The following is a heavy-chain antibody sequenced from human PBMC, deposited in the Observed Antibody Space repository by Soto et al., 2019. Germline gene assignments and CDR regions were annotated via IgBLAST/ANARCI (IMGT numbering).Heavy chain of an antibody. J-gene: IGHJ4*02. CDR2: ISYDGSNK. Sequence: GGSLRLSCAASGFTFSSYGMHWVRQAPGKGLEWVAVISYDGSNKYYADSVKGRFTISRDNSKNTLYLQMNSLRAEDTAVYYCAKDRWITGTTDYFDYWGQGTLVTVSS. CDR3: AKDRWITGTTDYFDY. V-gene: IGHV3-30*18. D-gene: IGHD1-7*01. CDR1: GFTFSSYG.